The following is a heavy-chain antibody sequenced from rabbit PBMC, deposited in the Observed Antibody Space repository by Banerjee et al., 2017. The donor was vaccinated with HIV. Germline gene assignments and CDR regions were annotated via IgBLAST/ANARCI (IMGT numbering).Heavy chain of an antibody. CDR2: IYTGSSGST. D-gene: IGHD6-1*01. V-gene: IGHV1S45*01. Sequence: QEQLEESGGDLVKPGASLTLTCTVSGFTISSSYWACWVRQAPGKGLEWIGCIYTGSSGSTYYASWAKGRFTISKTSSTTVTLQRTSLTAADTATYFCARDYAGYAGYGYATKRLDLWGPGTLVTVS. CDR3: ARDYAGYAGYGYATKRLDL. CDR1: GFTISSSYW. J-gene: IGHJ3*01.